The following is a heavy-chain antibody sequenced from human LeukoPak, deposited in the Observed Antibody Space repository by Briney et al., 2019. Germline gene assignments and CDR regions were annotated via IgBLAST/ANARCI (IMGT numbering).Heavy chain of an antibody. CDR3: ARVDSSGWYTPEYYGMDV. CDR2: IKQDGSEK. J-gene: IGHJ6*02. V-gene: IGHV3-7*01. CDR1: GFTFSSYW. Sequence: GGSLRLSCAASGFTFSSYWMSWVRQAPGKGLEWVANIKQDGSEKYYVDSVKGRFTISRDNAKNSLYLQMNSLRAEDTAVYYCARVDSSGWYTPEYYGMDVWGQGTTVTVSS. D-gene: IGHD6-19*01.